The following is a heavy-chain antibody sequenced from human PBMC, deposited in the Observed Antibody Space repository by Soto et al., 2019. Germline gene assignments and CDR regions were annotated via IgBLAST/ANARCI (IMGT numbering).Heavy chain of an antibody. Sequence: SETLSLTCTVSRGSISSISYYWGWIRQPPGKCLEWIGSIYYIGXXXYNPSLKXXVTISVDTSKXQFSLXLISVTSADKAVYYCARQSDYYFDYWAQGTLVTVSS. J-gene: IGHJ4*02. CDR1: RGSISSISYY. CDR3: ARQSDYYFDY. D-gene: IGHD4-17*01. V-gene: IGHV4-39*01. CDR2: IYYIGXX.